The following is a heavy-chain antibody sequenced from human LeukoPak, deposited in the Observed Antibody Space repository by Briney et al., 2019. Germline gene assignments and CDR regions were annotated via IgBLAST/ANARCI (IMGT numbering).Heavy chain of an antibody. Sequence: PGGSLRLSCAASGFTFSNAWMSWVRQAPGKGLEWVSSISSSGLYIYYADSVKGRFTISRDNSKNTLYLQMNSLRVEDTAVYYCAKVSNTGGSGTRDYWGQGTLVTVSS. CDR3: AKVSNTGGSGTRDY. CDR2: ISSSGLYI. J-gene: IGHJ4*02. V-gene: IGHV3-21*04. D-gene: IGHD3-10*01. CDR1: GFTFSNAW.